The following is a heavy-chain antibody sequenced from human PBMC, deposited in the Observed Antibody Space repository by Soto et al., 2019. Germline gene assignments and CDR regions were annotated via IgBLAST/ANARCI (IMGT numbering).Heavy chain of an antibody. Sequence: ASVKVSCKSSGYTFTSYDINWVRQATGQGLEWMGWMNPNSGNTGYAQKFQGRATMTRNTSISTAYMELSSLRSEDTDVYYCARNTIFGVVIMRLDYWGKGTLVTVSS. V-gene: IGHV1-8*01. J-gene: IGHJ4*02. CDR3: ARNTIFGVVIMRLDY. CDR1: GYTFTSYD. CDR2: MNPNSGNT. D-gene: IGHD3-3*01.